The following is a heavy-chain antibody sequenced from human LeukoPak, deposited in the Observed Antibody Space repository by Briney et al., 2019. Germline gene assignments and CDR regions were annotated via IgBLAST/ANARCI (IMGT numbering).Heavy chain of an antibody. J-gene: IGHJ4*02. CDR2: ISYDGSNK. V-gene: IGHV3-30*04. D-gene: IGHD3-10*01. CDR1: GFTFSNYA. Sequence: GGSLRLSCAASGFTFSNYAMHWVRQAPGKGLEWVAVISYDGSNKYYADSVKGRFTISRDNSKNTLYLQMNSLRAEDTAVYFCARGGVDYYGSGTYYLMYYFDYWGQGALVTVSS. CDR3: ARGGVDYYGSGTYYLMYYFDY.